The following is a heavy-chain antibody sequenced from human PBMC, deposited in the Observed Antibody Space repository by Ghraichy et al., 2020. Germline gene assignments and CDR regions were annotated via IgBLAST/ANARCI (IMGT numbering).Heavy chain of an antibody. CDR3: ARMPRRNVDIVATIVDTATGQHFDY. CDR1: GGSFSGYY. J-gene: IGHJ4*02. D-gene: IGHD5-12*01. CDR2: INHSGST. Sequence: SETLSLTCAVYGGSFSGYYWSWIRQPPGKGLEWIGEINHSGSTNYNPSLKSRVTISVDTSKNQFSLKLSSVTAADTAVYYCARMPRRNVDIVATIVDTATGQHFDYWGQGTLVTVSS. V-gene: IGHV4-34*01.